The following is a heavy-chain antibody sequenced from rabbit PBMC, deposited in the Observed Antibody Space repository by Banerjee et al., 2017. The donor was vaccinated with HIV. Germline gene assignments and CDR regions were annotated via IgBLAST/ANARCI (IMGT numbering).Heavy chain of an antibody. D-gene: IGHD2-1*01. CDR3: ARGYNYDDSGNWDGFDP. Sequence: QEQLVESGGGLVQPEGSLTLTCTASGFSFSGSYWICWVRQAPVTGLEWIACINAGNDGSTCYASWAKGRFTISKTSSTTVTLQMTSLTAADTATYFCARGYNYDDSGNWDGFDPWGQGTLVTVS. V-gene: IGHV1S45*01. J-gene: IGHJ2*01. CDR2: INAGNDGST. CDR1: GFSFSGSYW.